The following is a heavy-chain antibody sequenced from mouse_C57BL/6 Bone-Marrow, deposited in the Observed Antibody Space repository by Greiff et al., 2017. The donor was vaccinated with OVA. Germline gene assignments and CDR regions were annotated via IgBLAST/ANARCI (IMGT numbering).Heavy chain of an antibody. Sequence: EVKLVESGGGLVKPGGSLKLSCAASGFTFSSYAMSWVRQTPEKRLEWVATISDGGSYTYYPDNVKGRFTISRDNAKNNLYLQMSHLKSEDTAMYYCARDSTMVTTEFAYWGQGTLVTVSA. V-gene: IGHV5-4*01. CDR3: ARDSTMVTTEFAY. J-gene: IGHJ3*01. CDR2: ISDGGSYT. CDR1: GFTFSSYA. D-gene: IGHD2-2*01.